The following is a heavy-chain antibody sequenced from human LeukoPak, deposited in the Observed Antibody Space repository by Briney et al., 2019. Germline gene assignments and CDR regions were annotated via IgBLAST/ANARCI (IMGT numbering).Heavy chain of an antibody. V-gene: IGHV3-20*04. CDR3: AGGDRNGWYFDY. CDR2: INWNGGST. CDR1: GFRFDDHG. J-gene: IGHJ4*02. Sequence: GGSLRLSCAASGFRFDDHGMSWVRQARGKGLQWVSGINWNGGSTGYADSVKGRFTISRDNAKNSLYLQMNSLRAEDTALYYCAGGDRNGWYFDYWGQGILVTVSS. D-gene: IGHD6-19*01.